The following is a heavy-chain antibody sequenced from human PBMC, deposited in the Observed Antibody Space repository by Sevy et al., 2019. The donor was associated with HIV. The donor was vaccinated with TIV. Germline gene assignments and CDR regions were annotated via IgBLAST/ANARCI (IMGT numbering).Heavy chain of an antibody. J-gene: IGHJ4*02. Sequence: GGSLRLSCAASGFTFSSYAMHWVRQAPGKGLEWVAVISYDGSNKYYADSVKGRVTISRDNSKNTLYLQMNSLRAEDTAVYYCASAEWELRSHFDYWGQGTLVTVSS. D-gene: IGHD1-26*01. CDR1: GFTFSSYA. V-gene: IGHV3-30*04. CDR2: ISYDGSNK. CDR3: ASAEWELRSHFDY.